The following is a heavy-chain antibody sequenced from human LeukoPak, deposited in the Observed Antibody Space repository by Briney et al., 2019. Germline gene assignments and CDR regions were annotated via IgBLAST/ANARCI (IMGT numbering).Heavy chain of an antibody. J-gene: IGHJ4*02. D-gene: IGHD2-15*01. Sequence: SETLSLTCTVSGGSISSNFWTWIRQPPGKGLEWIGYIFYTGNTNYNPSLKSRVTISVDTSKKQFSLNLRSMTAADTAIYYCARVSGSSGGFSLDYWGQGTLVTVSS. CDR2: IFYTGNT. V-gene: IGHV4-59*01. CDR3: ARVSGSSGGFSLDY. CDR1: GGSISSNF.